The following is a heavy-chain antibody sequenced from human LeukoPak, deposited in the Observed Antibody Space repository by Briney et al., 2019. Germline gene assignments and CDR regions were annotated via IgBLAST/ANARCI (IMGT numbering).Heavy chain of an antibody. V-gene: IGHV1-2*02. D-gene: IGHD2-21*02. Sequence: ASVKVSCKASGYTFTDYYIHWVRQAPGQGPEWMGWLNSESGGAKYAQRFQARVTMTRDTSISAAYMELTRLRSDDTAMYYCARGGPTPRNVVVAAREYLQHWGQGSLVTVSS. CDR2: LNSESGGA. CDR3: ARGGPTPRNVVVAAREYLQH. CDR1: GYTFTDYY. J-gene: IGHJ1*01.